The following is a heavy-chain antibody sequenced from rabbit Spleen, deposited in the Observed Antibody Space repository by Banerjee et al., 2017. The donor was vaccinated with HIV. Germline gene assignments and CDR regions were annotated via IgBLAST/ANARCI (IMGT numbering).Heavy chain of an antibody. V-gene: IGHV1S45*01. CDR2: IYVVGSHDT. Sequence: EESGGDLVKPEGSLTLTCTASGFSFSSSYWICWVRQAPGKGLEWIACIYVVGSHDTDYASWATGRFTISKTSSTTVTLQMTSLTVADTATRFCARGVYDDYDTYYFDLWGPGTLVTVS. CDR1: GFSFSSSYW. D-gene: IGHD2-1*01. J-gene: IGHJ4*01. CDR3: ARGVYDDYDTYYFDL.